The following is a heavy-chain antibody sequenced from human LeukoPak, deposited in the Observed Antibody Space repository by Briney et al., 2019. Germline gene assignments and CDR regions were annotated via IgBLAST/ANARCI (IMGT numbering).Heavy chain of an antibody. CDR1: GFTFSSYA. V-gene: IGHV3-23*01. CDR3: ANDPAYCSSTSCYQGSH. J-gene: IGHJ4*02. D-gene: IGHD2-2*01. Sequence: GGSLRLSCAASGFTFSSYAMSWVRQAPGKGLEWVSAISGSGGSTYYADSVKGRFTISRDNSKNTLYLQMNSLRAEDTAVYYCANDPAYCSSTSCYQGSHWGQGTLVTVSS. CDR2: ISGSGGST.